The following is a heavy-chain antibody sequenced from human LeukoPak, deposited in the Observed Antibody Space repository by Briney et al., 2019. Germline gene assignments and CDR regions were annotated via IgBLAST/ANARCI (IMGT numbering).Heavy chain of an antibody. CDR1: GFTFDDYA. CDR2: ITWNRDNI. CDR3: AKDLSSAITSALVLDV. J-gene: IGHJ6*02. D-gene: IGHD3-22*01. Sequence: PGRSLRLSCTVSGFTFDDYAMHWVRHTPGKGLEWVAGITWNRDNIGYGDSVKGRFTTSRDNVKNVLYLQMNSLRPEDTALYYCAKDLSSAITSALVLDVWGQGTTV. V-gene: IGHV3-9*01.